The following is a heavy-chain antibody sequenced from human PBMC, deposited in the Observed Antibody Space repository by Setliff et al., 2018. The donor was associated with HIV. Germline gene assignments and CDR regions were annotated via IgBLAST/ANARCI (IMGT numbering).Heavy chain of an antibody. CDR3: ARLNGSGSP. J-gene: IGHJ5*02. Sequence: PSETLSLTCAVSGGSISSSNWWSWVRQPPEKGLEWIGEIYHGGSTNYNPSLKSRVTISGDTSKNQFSLKLSSVTAADTAVYYCARLNGSGSPWGQGTLVTVSS. CDR2: IYHGGST. D-gene: IGHD3-10*01. CDR1: GGSISSSNW. V-gene: IGHV4-4*02.